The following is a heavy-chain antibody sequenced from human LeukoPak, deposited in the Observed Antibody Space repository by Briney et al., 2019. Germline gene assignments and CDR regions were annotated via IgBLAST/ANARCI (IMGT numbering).Heavy chain of an antibody. V-gene: IGHV3-30*18. Sequence: GRSLRLSCAASGFTFSSYGMHWVRQAPGKGLEWVAVISYDGSNKYYADSVKGRFTISRDNSKNTLYLQMNSLRAEDTAVYYSANDVISGSYYYYGMDVWGQGTTVTVSS. CDR1: GFTFSSYG. D-gene: IGHD1-26*01. CDR3: ANDVISGSYYYYGMDV. CDR2: ISYDGSNK. J-gene: IGHJ6*02.